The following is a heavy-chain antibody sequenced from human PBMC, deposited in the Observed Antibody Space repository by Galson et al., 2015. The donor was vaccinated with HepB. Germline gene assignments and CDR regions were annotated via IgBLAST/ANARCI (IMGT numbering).Heavy chain of an antibody. CDR2: IWYDGTKK. Sequence: SLRLSCAASGFTFSNFGMHWVRQAPGKGLEWVALIWYDGTKKYYVESVKGRFTISRDNSKNTLYLQMNSLRAEDTAVYYCARDPGFFDILTGHLADGRPVVWGTGTTVTVSS. CDR1: GFTFSNFG. J-gene: IGHJ6*04. D-gene: IGHD3-9*01. V-gene: IGHV3-33*01. CDR3: ARDPGFFDILTGHLADGRPVV.